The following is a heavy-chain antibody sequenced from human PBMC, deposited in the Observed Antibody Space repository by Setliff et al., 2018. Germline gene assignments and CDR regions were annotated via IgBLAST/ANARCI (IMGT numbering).Heavy chain of an antibody. CDR2: INPSGGST. CDR1: GYTFTSYD. J-gene: IGHJ6*02. V-gene: IGHV1-46*01. CDR3: ARDWNADSGSYDYYYGMDV. Sequence: GASVKVSCKASGYTFTSYDINWVRQAPGQGLEWMGIINPSGGSTSYAQKFQGRVTMTRDTSTSTVYMELSSLRSEDTAVYYCARDWNADSGSYDYYYGMDVWGQGTTVTVSS. D-gene: IGHD1-26*01.